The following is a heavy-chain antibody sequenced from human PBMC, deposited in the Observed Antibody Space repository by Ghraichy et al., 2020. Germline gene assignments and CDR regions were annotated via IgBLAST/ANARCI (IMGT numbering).Heavy chain of an antibody. J-gene: IGHJ4*02. CDR1: GYTFTSYD. Sequence: ASVKVSCKASGYTFTSYDINWVRQAPGQGLEWMGWMNPNSGNTGYAQKFQGRVTMTRNTSISTAYMELSSLRSEDTAVYYCARGTYDQLWFRELFLFDYWGQGTLVTVSS. CDR3: ARGTYDQLWFRELFLFDY. CDR2: MNPNSGNT. D-gene: IGHD3-10*01. V-gene: IGHV1-8*02.